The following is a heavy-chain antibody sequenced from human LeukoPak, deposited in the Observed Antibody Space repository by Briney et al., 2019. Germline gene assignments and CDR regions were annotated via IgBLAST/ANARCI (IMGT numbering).Heavy chain of an antibody. CDR1: RGSININSYY. D-gene: IGHD2-8*01. CDR3: ARNNTLMMYPRGGEDKGFDY. V-gene: IGHV4-39*01. CDR2: IYYTGST. Sequence: SETLSLTCTVSRGSININSYYWGWIRQPPGKGLEWIGNIYYTGSTYYNPSLKSRVTISVDTSKNEFSLKLTSVTAADTAVYYCARNNTLMMYPRGGEDKGFDYWGQGTLVTVSS. J-gene: IGHJ4*02.